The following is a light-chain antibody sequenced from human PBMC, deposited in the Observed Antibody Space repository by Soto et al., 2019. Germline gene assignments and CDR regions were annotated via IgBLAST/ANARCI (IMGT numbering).Light chain of an antibody. Sequence: DIQMAQSPSSLSASVGDRVSITCRASQSISSWLAWYQQKPGKAPKLLMFDTFSLESGVPSRFSGSRSGTEFTLTISRLQTDDFATYYCQQYGSYSPTFGQGTKVDIK. J-gene: IGKJ1*01. CDR2: DTF. CDR1: QSISSW. CDR3: QQYGSYSPT. V-gene: IGKV1-5*01.